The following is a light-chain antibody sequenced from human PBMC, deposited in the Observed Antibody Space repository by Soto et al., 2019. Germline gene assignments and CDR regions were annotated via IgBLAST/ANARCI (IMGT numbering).Light chain of an antibody. V-gene: IGKV1-9*01. J-gene: IGKJ4*01. CDR3: QQLNSYPLT. CDR1: QGISSY. CDR2: AAS. Sequence: IQLTQSPSSLSASVGDRVTITCRASQGISSYLAWYQQKPGKAPKLLIYAASTLQSGVPSRFSGSGSGTDFTLPISSLHPEAFATYYCQQLNSYPLTFGGGTKV.